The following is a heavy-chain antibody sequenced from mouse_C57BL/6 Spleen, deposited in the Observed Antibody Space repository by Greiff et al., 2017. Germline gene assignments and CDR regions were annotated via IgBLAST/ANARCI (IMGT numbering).Heavy chain of an antibody. CDR2: IDPEDGAT. Sequence: VQLQQSGAELVKPGASVKLSCTASGFNIKAYYMHWVKQRTEQGLEWIGRIDPEDGATKYDPKFQGKATITADTSSNTAYLQLSSLTSEDTAVYCCARLDDFFDYWGQGTTLTVSS. CDR3: ARLDDFFDY. V-gene: IGHV14-2*01. CDR1: GFNIKAYY. J-gene: IGHJ2*01.